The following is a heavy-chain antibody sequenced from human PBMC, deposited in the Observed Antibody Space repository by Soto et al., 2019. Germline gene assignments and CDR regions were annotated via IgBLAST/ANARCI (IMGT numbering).Heavy chain of an antibody. D-gene: IGHD2-8*01. J-gene: IGHJ5*02. V-gene: IGHV3-49*03. CDR1: GFTFGDYA. Sequence: PGGSLRLSCTASGFTFGDYAMSWFRQAPGKGLEWVGFIRSKAYGGTTEYAASVKGRFTISRDDSKSIAYLQMNSLKTEDTAVYYCTRAVCTNGVCYDNWFDPWGQGTLVTVSS. CDR3: TRAVCTNGVCYDNWFDP. CDR2: IRSKAYGGTT.